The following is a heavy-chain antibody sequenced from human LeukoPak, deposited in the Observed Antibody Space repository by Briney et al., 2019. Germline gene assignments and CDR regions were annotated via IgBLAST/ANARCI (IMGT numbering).Heavy chain of an antibody. D-gene: IGHD6-13*01. CDR1: GGSISSYY. Sequence: SETLSLTCTVSGGSISSYYWSWIRQPPGKGLEWIGYIYYSGSTNYNPSLKSRVTISVDTSKNQFSLKLSSVTAADTAVYYCAGSSPYSSSWWVNWFDPWGQGTLVTVSS. CDR2: IYYSGST. CDR3: AGSSPYSSSWWVNWFDP. V-gene: IGHV4-59*01. J-gene: IGHJ5*02.